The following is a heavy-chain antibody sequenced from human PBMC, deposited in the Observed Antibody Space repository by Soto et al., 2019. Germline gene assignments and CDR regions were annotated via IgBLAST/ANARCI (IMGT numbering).Heavy chain of an antibody. CDR2: ISVSGGTT. V-gene: IGHV3-23*01. Sequence: EVQLLESGGGLVQPGRSLRLSCAASGFTFSSYAMSWVRQAPGKGLEWVSAISVSGGTTYYAASVKGRFTISRDNSKNTLFLQMNSLRAEDSAVYYCAKFFVETGGSSGWPWTFHYWGQGTLVTVSS. D-gene: IGHD6-25*01. CDR1: GFTFSSYA. CDR3: AKFFVETGGSSGWPWTFHY. J-gene: IGHJ4*02.